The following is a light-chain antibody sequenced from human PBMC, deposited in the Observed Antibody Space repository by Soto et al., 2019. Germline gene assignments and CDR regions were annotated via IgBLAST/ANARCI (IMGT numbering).Light chain of an antibody. J-gene: IGKJ5*01. CDR3: HQYINWPPST. CDR1: QSFSSSY. CDR2: GAS. V-gene: IGKV3-20*01. Sequence: EIVLTPSPGTLSFSPGERATLSCRASQSFSSSYLPWYQQKPGQAPRLLIYGASSRATGIPDRFSGSGSRTDFTLTIISLQAEDFGVYFCHQYINWPPSTFGQGTRLEI.